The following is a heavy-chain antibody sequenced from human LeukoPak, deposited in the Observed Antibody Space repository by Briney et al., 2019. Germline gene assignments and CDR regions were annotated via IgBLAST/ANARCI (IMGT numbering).Heavy chain of an antibody. Sequence: SETLSLTCNVSGGSFSSYYWSWIRQPAGKGLEWIGRIYTSGSTNYNPSLKSRVTMSVDTSKNQFSLKLSSVTAADTAVYYCARDLSVGPSGAFDIWGQGTMVTVSS. CDR3: ARDLSVGPSGAFDI. V-gene: IGHV4-4*07. D-gene: IGHD3-10*01. CDR2: IYTSGST. CDR1: GGSFSSYY. J-gene: IGHJ3*02.